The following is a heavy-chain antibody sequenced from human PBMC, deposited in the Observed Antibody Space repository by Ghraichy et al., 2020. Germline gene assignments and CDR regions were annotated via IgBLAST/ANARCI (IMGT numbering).Heavy chain of an antibody. CDR3: AKYCSGGSCYWGGNY. Sequence: GGSLRLSCAASGFTFSSYPLSWVRQAPGKGLEWVSAISGSGGSTYYADSVKGRFTISRDNSKNTLYLQMNSLRAEDTAVYYCAKYCSGGSCYWGGNYWGQGTLVTVSS. V-gene: IGHV3-23*01. CDR1: GFTFSSYP. CDR2: ISGSGGST. J-gene: IGHJ4*02. D-gene: IGHD2-15*01.